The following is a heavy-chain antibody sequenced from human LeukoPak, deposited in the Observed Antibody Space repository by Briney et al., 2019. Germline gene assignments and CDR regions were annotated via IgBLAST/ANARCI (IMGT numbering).Heavy chain of an antibody. CDR1: GFTFSSYW. D-gene: IGHD6-13*01. Sequence: TGGSLRLSCAASGFTFSSYWMNWVRQAPGKGLEWVSSISSSSSYIYYADSVKGRFTISRDNAKNSLYLQMNSLRAEDTAVYYCAREWAAAGTDRYYFDYWGQGTLVTVSS. J-gene: IGHJ4*02. V-gene: IGHV3-21*01. CDR3: AREWAAAGTDRYYFDY. CDR2: ISSSSSYI.